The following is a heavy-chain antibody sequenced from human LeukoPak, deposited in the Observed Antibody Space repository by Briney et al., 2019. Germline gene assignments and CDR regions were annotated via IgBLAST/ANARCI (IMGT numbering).Heavy chain of an antibody. V-gene: IGHV5-51*01. CDR3: ATDRDGYNYEFAY. CDR1: GYSFTSYW. Sequence: GESLKISCKGSGYSFTSYWIGWMRQMPGKGLEWMGIIYPGDSDTGYSPSFQGQVTISADKSISTAYLQWSSLKASDTAMYYCATDRDGYNYEFAYWGQGTLVTVSS. CDR2: IYPGDSDT. J-gene: IGHJ4*02. D-gene: IGHD5-24*01.